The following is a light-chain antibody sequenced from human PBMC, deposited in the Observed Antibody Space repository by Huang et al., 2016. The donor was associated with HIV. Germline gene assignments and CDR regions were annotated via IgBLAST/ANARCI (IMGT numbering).Light chain of an antibody. J-gene: IGKJ2*01. Sequence: EIVLTQSPDFQSVTPKEKVTITCRASQSIGSTLHWYQQKPDQSPRLLIKYASQPFAGVPSRCSGSGSGTDFTLTIDSLEAEDAGTYYCQQSSSLRHTFGQGTKVEI. V-gene: IGKV6-21*01. CDR3: QQSSSLRHT. CDR1: QSIGST. CDR2: YAS.